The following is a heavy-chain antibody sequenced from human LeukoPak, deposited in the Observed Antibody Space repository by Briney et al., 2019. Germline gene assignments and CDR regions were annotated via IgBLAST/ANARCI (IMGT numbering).Heavy chain of an antibody. CDR2: IFASGSTA. Sequence: GGSLRLSCAASGFTFSGYAMNWVRQAPGKGLEWVSLIFASGSTAKYADSVKGRFTISRDNAKDTLYLQMNSLRVEDTAVYYCARVADGDKYGGRDYWGQGALVIVSS. CDR1: GFTFSGYA. V-gene: IGHV3-23*05. J-gene: IGHJ4*02. D-gene: IGHD5-24*01. CDR3: ARVADGDKYGGRDY.